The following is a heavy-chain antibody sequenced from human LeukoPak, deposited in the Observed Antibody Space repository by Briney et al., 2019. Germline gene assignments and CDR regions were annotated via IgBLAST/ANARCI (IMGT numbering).Heavy chain of an antibody. Sequence: GGSLRLSCAASEFTVSNNYMSWVRQAPGKGLEWVSVIDSGGSTYYADSVKGRFTISRDNSKNTLYLQMNSLRAEDTGVYYCAREDARRARYPGPYYYYGVDVWGQGTTVTVSS. CDR2: IDSGGST. J-gene: IGHJ6*02. CDR1: EFTVSNNY. V-gene: IGHV3-66*01. D-gene: IGHD1-1*01. CDR3: AREDARRARYPGPYYYYGVDV.